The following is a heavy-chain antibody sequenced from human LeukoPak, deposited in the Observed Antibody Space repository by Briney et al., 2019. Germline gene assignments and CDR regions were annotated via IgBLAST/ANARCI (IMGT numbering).Heavy chain of an antibody. Sequence: SETLSLTCTVSGGSISSYYWSWIRQAPGKGLEWIGYIYYSGSTNYNPSLKSRVTISVDTSKNQFSLKLSSVTAADTAVYYCARGGTYYYDIIGYYPDYWGQGTLVTVSS. CDR2: IYYSGST. CDR1: GGSISSYY. CDR3: ARGGTYYYDIIGYYPDY. D-gene: IGHD3-22*01. J-gene: IGHJ4*02. V-gene: IGHV4-59*01.